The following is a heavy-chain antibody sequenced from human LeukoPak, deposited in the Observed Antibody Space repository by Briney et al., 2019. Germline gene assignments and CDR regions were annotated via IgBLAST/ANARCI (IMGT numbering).Heavy chain of an antibody. V-gene: IGHV3-30*02. CDR1: GFTFSSYG. J-gene: IGHJ4*02. CDR3: AKDLGITIFGVVIYGIDY. Sequence: GGSLRLSCAASGFTFSSYGMDWVRQAPGEGLEWVAFIRYDGSNKYYADSVKGRFTIYRDNSKNTLYLQMNSLRSEDTAVYYCAKDLGITIFGVVIYGIDYWGQGTLVTVSS. D-gene: IGHD3-3*01. CDR2: IRYDGSNK.